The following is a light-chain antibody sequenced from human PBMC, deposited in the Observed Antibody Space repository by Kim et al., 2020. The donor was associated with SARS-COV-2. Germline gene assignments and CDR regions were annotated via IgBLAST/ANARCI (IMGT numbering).Light chain of an antibody. Sequence: DALSLSPGARATRAWKASQSVGTYLARYQQNPGHAPRLLIYAASKRATGIPARFRGSASGTDFNLTIGTLEPEDAAVYYCQHRGNFGQGTRLEIK. CDR3: QHRGN. J-gene: IGKJ5*01. CDR2: AAS. V-gene: IGKV3-11*01. CDR1: QSVGTY.